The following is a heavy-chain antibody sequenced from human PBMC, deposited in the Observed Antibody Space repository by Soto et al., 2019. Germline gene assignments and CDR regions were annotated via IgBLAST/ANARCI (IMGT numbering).Heavy chain of an antibody. D-gene: IGHD3-22*01. CDR3: ARESYYYDSSGQAPFFDY. CDR2: IIPIFGTA. Sequence: QVQLVQSGAEVKKPGSSVKVSCKASGGTFSSYAISWVRQAPGQGLEWMGGIIPIFGTANYAQKFQGRVTITADESTSTADMELSSMRSEDTAVYYCARESYYYDSSGQAPFFDYWGQGTLVTVSS. J-gene: IGHJ4*02. V-gene: IGHV1-69*01. CDR1: GGTFSSYA.